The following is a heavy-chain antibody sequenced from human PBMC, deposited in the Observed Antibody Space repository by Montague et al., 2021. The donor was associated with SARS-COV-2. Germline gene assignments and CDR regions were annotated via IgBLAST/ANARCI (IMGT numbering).Heavy chain of an antibody. Sequence: SETLSLTCAAHGTSFSGYYWNWIRQPPGKGLEWIGEINHGGSTKYSPSLKSRLTISADTSKNQFSLKLTSVAAADTAVYYCARLRDGVVPSPILGVGPYYSYYYMDFWGRGTTVTVSS. J-gene: IGHJ6*03. CDR3: ARLRDGVVPSPILGVGPYYSYYYMDF. CDR1: GTSFSGYY. CDR2: INHGGST. D-gene: IGHD2-15*01. V-gene: IGHV4-34*01.